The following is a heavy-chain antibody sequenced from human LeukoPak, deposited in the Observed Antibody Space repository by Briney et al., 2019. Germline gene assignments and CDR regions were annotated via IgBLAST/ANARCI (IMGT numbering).Heavy chain of an antibody. Sequence: GGSLRLSCAVSGFTFSIYGMSWVRQAPGKGLEWVSTISGSGTSTFYTDSVTGRYTISRDNSKNTLYLQMNSLRAEDTAVYYCAKVYGEPTYDYDSSGYYRPYYFDYWGQGTLVTVSS. V-gene: IGHV3-23*01. D-gene: IGHD3-22*01. CDR1: GFTFSIYG. CDR2: ISGSGTST. CDR3: AKVYGEPTYDYDSSGYYRPYYFDY. J-gene: IGHJ4*02.